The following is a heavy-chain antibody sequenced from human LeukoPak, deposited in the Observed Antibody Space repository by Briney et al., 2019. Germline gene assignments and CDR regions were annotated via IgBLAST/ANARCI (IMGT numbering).Heavy chain of an antibody. V-gene: IGHV3-7*01. CDR3: AREGGNGWYSGWFDP. Sequence: GGSLRLSCAASGFTFSNYWMHWVRQAPGKGLEWVANIKKDGSEKKYVDSVKGRFTISRDNAENLLYLEMNSLRAEDTAVYYCAREGGNGWYSGWFDPWGQGILVTVSS. J-gene: IGHJ5*02. CDR1: GFTFSNYW. CDR2: IKKDGSEK. D-gene: IGHD6-19*01.